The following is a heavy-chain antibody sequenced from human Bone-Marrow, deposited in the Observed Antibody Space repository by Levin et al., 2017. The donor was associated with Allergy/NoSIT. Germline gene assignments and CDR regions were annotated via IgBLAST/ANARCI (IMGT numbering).Heavy chain of an antibody. Sequence: GGSLRLSCAASGFTFSSHGMHWVRQAPGKGLEWVSVISHDGRNEYYADSVKGRFSISRDNSKSTLYLQMNSLRTEDTAVYYCAKDHLPLTVTKAGHWGQGTLVAVSS. CDR2: ISHDGRNE. CDR1: GFTFSSHG. CDR3: AKDHLPLTVTKAGH. J-gene: IGHJ4*02. V-gene: IGHV3-30*18. D-gene: IGHD4-17*01.